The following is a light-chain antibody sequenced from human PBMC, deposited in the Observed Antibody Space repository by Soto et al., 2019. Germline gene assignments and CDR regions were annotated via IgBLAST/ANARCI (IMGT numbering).Light chain of an antibody. CDR3: SSNASSTPFV. CDR1: GSVVGGYKY. CDR2: DVS. J-gene: IGLJ1*01. V-gene: IGLV2-14*01. Sequence: QSALTQPASVSGSPGQSITISCTGTGSVVGGYKYVSWYQQLPGKAPKLMIYDVSYRPSGVSDRFSGSKSGNTASLIISGLQAEDEADYSCSSNASSTPFVFGTGTKVTV.